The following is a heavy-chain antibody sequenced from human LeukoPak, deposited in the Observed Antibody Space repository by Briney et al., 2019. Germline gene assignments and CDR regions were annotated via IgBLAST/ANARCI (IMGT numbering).Heavy chain of an antibody. V-gene: IGHV4-34*01. J-gene: IGHJ5*02. Sequence: SETLSLTCAVYGGSFSGYYWSWIRQLPGKGLEWIGEINHSGSTNYNPSLKSRVTISVDTSKNQFSLKLSSVTAADTAVYYCARVPVVSPPWFDPWGQGTLVTVSS. CDR3: ARVPVVSPPWFDP. CDR2: INHSGST. D-gene: IGHD2-15*01. CDR1: GGSFSGYY.